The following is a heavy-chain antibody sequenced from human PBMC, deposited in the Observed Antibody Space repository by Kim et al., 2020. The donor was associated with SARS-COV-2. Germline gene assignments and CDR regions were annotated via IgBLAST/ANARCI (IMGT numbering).Heavy chain of an antibody. CDR3: ARRLKRITMIVVAPYHQGRFDP. CDR1: GGSFSGYY. CDR2: INHSGST. J-gene: IGHJ5*02. Sequence: SETLSLTCAVYGGSFSGYYWSWIRQPPGKGLEWIGEINHSGSTNYNPSLKSRVTISVDTSKNQFSLKLSSVTAADTAVYYCARRLKRITMIVVAPYHQGRFDPWGQGTLGTVSS. V-gene: IGHV4-34*01. D-gene: IGHD3-22*01.